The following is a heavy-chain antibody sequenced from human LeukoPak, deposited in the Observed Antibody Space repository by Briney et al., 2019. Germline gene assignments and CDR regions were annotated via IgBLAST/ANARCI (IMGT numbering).Heavy chain of an antibody. D-gene: IGHD1-26*01. CDR1: GFTFSSYG. CDR3: AKGLEKGPGTYPFDY. V-gene: IGHV3-30*02. J-gene: IGHJ4*02. Sequence: GGSLRLSCAASGFTFSSYGMHWVRQTPGRGLEWMAFIRIDGSYEFYAGSVKGRFTVSRDNSKNTLYLQMNSLRAEDTAIYYCAKGLEKGPGTYPFDYWGQGTLVTVSS. CDR2: IRIDGSYE.